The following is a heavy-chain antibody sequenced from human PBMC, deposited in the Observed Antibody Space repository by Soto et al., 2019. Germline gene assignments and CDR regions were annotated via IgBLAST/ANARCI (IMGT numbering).Heavy chain of an antibody. D-gene: IGHD3-3*01. CDR1: GYTFTSYY. V-gene: IGHV1-46*01. J-gene: IGHJ6*02. CDR3: ARDPRTYYDFWSGYLGRHYYYYDMDV. Sequence: ASVKVSCKASGYTFTSYYMHWVRQAPGQGLEWMGIINPSGGSTSYAQKFQGRVTMTRDTSTSTVYMELSSLRSEDTAVYYCARDPRTYYDFWSGYLGRHYYYYDMDVWGQGTTVTVSS. CDR2: INPSGGST.